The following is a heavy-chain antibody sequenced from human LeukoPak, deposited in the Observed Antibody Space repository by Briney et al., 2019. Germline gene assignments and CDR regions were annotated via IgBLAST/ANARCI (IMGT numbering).Heavy chain of an antibody. CDR1: GVSISSYY. CDR2: IYYSGSA. J-gene: IGHJ5*02. Sequence: SETLSLTCTVSGVSISSYYWSWIRQPPGKGLEWIGNIYYSGSANYNPSLKSRVIISVDTSKNQFSLKLSSVTAADTAVYYCACRLGDWFDPWGQGTLVTVSS. CDR3: ACRLGDWFDP. V-gene: IGHV4-59*12.